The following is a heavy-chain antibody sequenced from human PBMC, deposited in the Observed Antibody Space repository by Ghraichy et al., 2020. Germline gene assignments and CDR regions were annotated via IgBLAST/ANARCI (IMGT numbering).Heavy chain of an antibody. D-gene: IGHD3-10*01. CDR2: INHSGST. J-gene: IGHJ5*02. Sequence: GSLRLSCAVYGGSFSGYYWSWIRQPPGKGLEWIGEINHSGSTNYNPSLKSRVTISVDTSKNQFSLKLSSVTAADTAVYYCARGRRVRGVIIPHNWFDPWGQGTLVTVSS. CDR3: ARGRRVRGVIIPHNWFDP. V-gene: IGHV4-34*01. CDR1: GGSFSGYY.